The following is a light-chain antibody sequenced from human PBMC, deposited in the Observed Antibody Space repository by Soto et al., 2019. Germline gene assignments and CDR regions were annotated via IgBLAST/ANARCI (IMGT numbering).Light chain of an antibody. CDR3: ATWDDSLNGPV. V-gene: IGLV1-44*01. CDR1: SSNLGDNT. CDR2: RNN. Sequence: QPVLTQPPSASGTPGQRVTISCSGSSSNLGDNTVNWYQQLPGTAPKLLIYRNNRRPSEVPDRFSGSKSGTSASLAISGLHSDDEADFYCATWDDSLNGPVFGGGTQLTVL. J-gene: IGLJ7*01.